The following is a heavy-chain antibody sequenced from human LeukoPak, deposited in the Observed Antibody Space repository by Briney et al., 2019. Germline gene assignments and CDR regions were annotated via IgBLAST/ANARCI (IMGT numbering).Heavy chain of an antibody. J-gene: IGHJ4*02. Sequence: SETLSLTCTVSGGSISSYYWSWIRQPPGKGLEWIGYIYYSGSTNYNPSLKSRVTISVDTSKNQFSLKLSSVTAADTAVYYCARDPRYSSSWYVFDYWGQGTLVTVSS. CDR3: ARDPRYSSSWYVFDY. CDR1: GGSISSYY. V-gene: IGHV4-59*01. D-gene: IGHD6-13*01. CDR2: IYYSGST.